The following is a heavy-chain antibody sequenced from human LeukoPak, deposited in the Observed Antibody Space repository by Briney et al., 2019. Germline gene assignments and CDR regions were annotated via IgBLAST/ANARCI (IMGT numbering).Heavy chain of an antibody. D-gene: IGHD3-10*01. CDR1: GGTFSNYV. CDR3: ARGQYYGSETYWHTKWFDP. J-gene: IGHJ5*02. CDR2: IIPMFGSA. V-gene: IGHV1-69*05. Sequence: ASVKVSCKXSGGTFSNYVISWVRQAPGQGLEWMGGIIPMFGSATYSEKFQGRVTITTDESTSTGYMEMSRLTSEDTAVYYCARGQYYGSETYWHTKWFDPWGQGTPVTVSS.